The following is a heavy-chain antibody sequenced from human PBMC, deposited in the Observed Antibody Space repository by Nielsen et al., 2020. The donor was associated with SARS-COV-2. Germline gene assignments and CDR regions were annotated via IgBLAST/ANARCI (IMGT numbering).Heavy chain of an antibody. D-gene: IGHD6-19*01. CDR1: GYTFSNFG. J-gene: IGHJ4*02. V-gene: IGHV1-18*01. Sequence: ASVKVSCKASGYTFSNFGLSWVRQAPGRGLEWIGWISGFNGNTNYLQKFKGRATTTTHSSTGTVYMELRSLRADDTAIYYCARWRTYGNGWDFWGQGTLVTVSS. CDR2: ISGFNGNT. CDR3: ARWRTYGNGWDF.